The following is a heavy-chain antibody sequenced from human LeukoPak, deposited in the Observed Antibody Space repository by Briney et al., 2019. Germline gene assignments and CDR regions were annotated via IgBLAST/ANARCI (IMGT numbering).Heavy chain of an antibody. D-gene: IGHD3-3*01. V-gene: IGHV3-7*01. J-gene: IGHJ6*02. CDR2: IKQDGSEK. CDR3: ARELEWLSLYYYYGMDV. CDR1: GFTFSSYW. Sequence: PGGSLRLSRVASGFTFSSYWMSWVRQAPGKGLERVANIKQDGSEKYYVDSVKGRFTISRDNAKNSLYLQMNSLRAEDTAVYYCARELEWLSLYYYYGMDVWGQGTTVTVSS.